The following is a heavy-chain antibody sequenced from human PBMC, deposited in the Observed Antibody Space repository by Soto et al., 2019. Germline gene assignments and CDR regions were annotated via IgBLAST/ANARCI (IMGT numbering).Heavy chain of an antibody. J-gene: IGHJ4*02. Sequence: SETLSLTCAVYGGSFSCYYWSWIRQPPGKGLEWIGEINHSGSTNYNPSLKSRVTISVDTSKNTLRLQASSLRAEDTAVYYCAKESMPQHYGDTLFDYWGQGTRVTVSS. D-gene: IGHD4-17*01. CDR3: AKESMPQHYGDTLFDY. CDR1: GGSFSCYY. V-gene: IGHV4-34*01. CDR2: INHSGST.